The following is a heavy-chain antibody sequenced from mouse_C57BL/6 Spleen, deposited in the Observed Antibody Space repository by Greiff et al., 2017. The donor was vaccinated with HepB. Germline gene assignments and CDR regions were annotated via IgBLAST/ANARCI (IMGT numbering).Heavy chain of an antibody. CDR2: INYDGSST. D-gene: IGHD2-14*01. CDR1: GFTFSDYY. Sequence: EVHLVESEGGLVQPGSSMKLSCTASGFTFSDYYMAWVRQVPEKGLEWVANINYDGSSTYYLDSLKSRFIISRDNAKNILYLQMSSLKSEDTATYYCARESPYRDYAMDYWGQGTSVTVSS. J-gene: IGHJ4*01. CDR3: ARESPYRDYAMDY. V-gene: IGHV5-16*01.